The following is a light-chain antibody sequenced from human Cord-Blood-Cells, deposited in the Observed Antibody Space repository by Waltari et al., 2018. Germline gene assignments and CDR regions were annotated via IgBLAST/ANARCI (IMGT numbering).Light chain of an antibody. J-gene: IGKJ1*01. CDR1: QSVLYSATNKSY. CDR2: CAS. CDR3: QQYYSTPWT. Sequence: DIVMTQSPDSLAVSLGERATINCKSRQSVLYSATNKSYLAWYQQKPDQPPKLLIYCASTRESGVPDRFSGSGSGTDFTLTISSLQAEDVAVYYCQQYYSTPWTFGQGTKVEIK. V-gene: IGKV4-1*01.